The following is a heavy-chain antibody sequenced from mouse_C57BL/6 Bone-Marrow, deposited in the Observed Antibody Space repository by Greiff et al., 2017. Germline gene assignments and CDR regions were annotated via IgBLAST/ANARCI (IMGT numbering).Heavy chain of an antibody. CDR1: GFTFTSYW. V-gene: IGHV1-64*01. Sequence: VQLQQSGAELVKPGASVKLSCTASGFTFTSYWMHWVKQRPGQGLEWIGMIHPNSGSTNYNEKFKSQATLTVDKSSSTAYLQLSSLTSEDSAVYYCAQTAQAKGDFDYWGQGTTLTVSS. CDR2: IHPNSGST. CDR3: AQTAQAKGDFDY. D-gene: IGHD3-2*02. J-gene: IGHJ2*01.